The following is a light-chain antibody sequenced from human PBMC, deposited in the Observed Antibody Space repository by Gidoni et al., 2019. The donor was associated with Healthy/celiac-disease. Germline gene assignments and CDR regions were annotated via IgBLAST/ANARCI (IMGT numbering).Light chain of an antibody. CDR3: GTWDSSLSAC. Sequence: QSVLTQPPSVSAAPGQKVTISCSGSSPNIGNNYVSWYQQLPGTAHKLLIYYNNKRPSGIPDLFSGSKSGTSATLGITGLQTGDEADYYCGTWDSSLSACFGTGTKVTVL. J-gene: IGLJ1*01. CDR1: SPNIGNNY. CDR2: YNN. V-gene: IGLV1-51*01.